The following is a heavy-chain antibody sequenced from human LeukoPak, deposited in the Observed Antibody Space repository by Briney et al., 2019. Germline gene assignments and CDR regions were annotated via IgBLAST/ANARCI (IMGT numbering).Heavy chain of an antibody. CDR2: ISGSGGST. J-gene: IGHJ4*02. Sequence: PGGSLRLSCAASGFTFSSYAMSWVRQAPGKGLEWVSVISGSGGSTYYADSVKGRFTISRDNSKNTLYLQMNNLRAEDTAVYYCAKRIEYYFDYWGQGTLVTVSS. CDR3: AKRIEYYFDY. V-gene: IGHV3-23*01. CDR1: GFTFSSYA. D-gene: IGHD3-16*02.